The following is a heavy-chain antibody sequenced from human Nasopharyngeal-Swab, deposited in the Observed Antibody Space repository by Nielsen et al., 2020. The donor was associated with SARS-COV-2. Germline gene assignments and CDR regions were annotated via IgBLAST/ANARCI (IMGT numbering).Heavy chain of an antibody. Sequence: SLKISCAASGFTFDDYAIHWVRQAPGKGLEWVSGISWNSGSIGYADSVKGRFTISRDNAKNSLYLQVNSLRAEDTASYYCAKLGYFDLWGRGTLVTVS. CDR1: GFTFDDYA. V-gene: IGHV3-9*01. CDR2: ISWNSGSI. J-gene: IGHJ2*01. CDR3: AKLGYFDL.